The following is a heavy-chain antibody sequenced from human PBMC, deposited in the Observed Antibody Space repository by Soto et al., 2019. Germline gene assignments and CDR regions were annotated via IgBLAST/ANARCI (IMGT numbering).Heavy chain of an antibody. CDR3: ARGGGDIVATKRGSYYYYGMDV. CDR2: IIPIFGTA. Sequence: VASVKVSCKASGGTFSSYAISWVRQAPGQGLEWMGGIIPIFGTANYAQKFQGRVTITADESTSTAYMELSSLRSEDTAVYYCARGGGDIVATKRGSYYYYGMDVWGQGTTVTVSS. J-gene: IGHJ6*02. D-gene: IGHD5-12*01. CDR1: GGTFSSYA. V-gene: IGHV1-69*13.